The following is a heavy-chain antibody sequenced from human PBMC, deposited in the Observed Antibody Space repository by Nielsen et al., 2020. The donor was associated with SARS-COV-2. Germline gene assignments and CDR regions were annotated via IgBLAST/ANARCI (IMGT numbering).Heavy chain of an antibody. CDR3: AREGGGYSGYDSERYFDY. CDR1: GASVSSNSAA. CDR2: TYYRSKWYN. Sequence: SETLSLTCAISGASVSSNSAAWNWIRQSPSRGLEWLGRTYYRSKWYNDYAVSVKSRITINPDTSKNQFSLQLNSVTPEDTAVYYCAREGGGYSGYDSERYFDYWGQGTLVTVSS. V-gene: IGHV6-1*01. D-gene: IGHD5-12*01. J-gene: IGHJ4*02.